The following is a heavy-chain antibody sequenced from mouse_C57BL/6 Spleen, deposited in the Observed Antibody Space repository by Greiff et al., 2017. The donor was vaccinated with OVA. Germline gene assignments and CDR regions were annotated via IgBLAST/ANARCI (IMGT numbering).Heavy chain of an antibody. Sequence: VMLVESGPGLVQPSQSLSITCTVSGFSLTSYGVHWVRQSPGKGLEWLGVIWRGGSTGYNAAFMSRLSITKDNSKSQIFVKMNSLQADDTAIYYCAKNHDYLMDYWGQGTSVTVSS. V-gene: IGHV2-5*01. CDR1: GFSLTSYG. CDR2: IWRGGST. J-gene: IGHJ4*01. D-gene: IGHD2-4*01. CDR3: AKNHDYLMDY.